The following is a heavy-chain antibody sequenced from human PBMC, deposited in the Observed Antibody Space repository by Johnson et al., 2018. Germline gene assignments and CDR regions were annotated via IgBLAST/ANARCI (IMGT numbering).Heavy chain of an antibody. J-gene: IGHJ6*03. CDR3: AKDIGFWEWLCNMDV. V-gene: IGHV3-30*18. CDR2: ISYDGGNK. CDR1: GFTFSSYG. D-gene: IGHD3-3*02. Sequence: QVQLVQSGGGVVQPGRSLRLSCEASGFTFSSYGMLWVRQAPGKGLAWVAVISYDGGNKYYADSVRGRFTISRDNSENTLYLQMNSLRAEDTALYYCAKDIGFWEWLCNMDVWGKGTTVTVSS.